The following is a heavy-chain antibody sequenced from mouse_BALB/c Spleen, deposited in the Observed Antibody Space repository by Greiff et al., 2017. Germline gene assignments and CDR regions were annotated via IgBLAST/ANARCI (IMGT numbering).Heavy chain of an antibody. CDR1: GFTFSSYT. CDR2: ISSGGSYT. Sequence: VQLKESGGGLVKPGGSLKLSCAASGFTFSSYTMSWVRQTPEKRLEWVATISSGGSYTYYPDSVKGRFTISRDNAKNTLYLQMSSLKSEDTAMYYCTRGGGNYVYAMDYWGQGTSVTVSS. D-gene: IGHD2-1*01. V-gene: IGHV5-6-4*01. CDR3: TRGGGNYVYAMDY. J-gene: IGHJ4*01.